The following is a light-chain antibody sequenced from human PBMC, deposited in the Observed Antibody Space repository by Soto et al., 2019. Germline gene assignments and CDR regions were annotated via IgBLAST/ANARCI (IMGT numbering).Light chain of an antibody. CDR3: SSYTSSSTV. J-gene: IGLJ2*01. V-gene: IGLV2-14*01. Sequence: SAPTQPASVSGSPGQSITISCTGTSSDVGGYIYVSWYQQHPGQAPKLMIYDVSNRPSGVSNRFSGSKSGNTASLTISGLQAEDESDYYCSSYTSSSTVFGGGTKLTVL. CDR1: SSDVGGYIY. CDR2: DVS.